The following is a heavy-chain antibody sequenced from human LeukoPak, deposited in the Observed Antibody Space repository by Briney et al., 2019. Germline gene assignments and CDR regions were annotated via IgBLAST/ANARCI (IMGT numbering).Heavy chain of an antibody. Sequence: ASVKVSCKASGGTFSSYAISWVRQAPGQGLEWMGGIIPIFGTANYAQKFQGRVTITTDESTSTAYMELSSQRSEDTAVYYCAREPGIAAAGTAYYFDYWGQGTLVTVSS. CDR2: IIPIFGTA. CDR1: GGTFSSYA. J-gene: IGHJ4*02. CDR3: AREPGIAAAGTAYYFDY. V-gene: IGHV1-69*05. D-gene: IGHD6-13*01.